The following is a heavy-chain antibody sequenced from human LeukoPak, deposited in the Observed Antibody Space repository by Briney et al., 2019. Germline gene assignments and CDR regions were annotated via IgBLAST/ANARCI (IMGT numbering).Heavy chain of an antibody. Sequence: SSETLSLTCTVSGGSISSSSYYWGWIRQPPGKGLEWIGSIYYSGSTYYNPSLKSRVTISVDTSKNQFSLKLSSVTAADTAVYYCARELAENYFDYWGQGTLVTVSS. J-gene: IGHJ4*02. CDR2: IYYSGST. CDR1: GGSISSSSYY. CDR3: ARELAENYFDY. V-gene: IGHV4-39*07.